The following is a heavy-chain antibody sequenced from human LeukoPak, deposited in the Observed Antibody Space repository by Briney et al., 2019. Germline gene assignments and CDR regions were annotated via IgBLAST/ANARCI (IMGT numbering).Heavy chain of an antibody. CDR1: GLTFNNYA. CDR2: ISGRGASK. D-gene: IGHD2-2*01. V-gene: IGHV3-23*01. Sequence: GGSLRLSCAVSGLTFNNYAMSWVRQAPGKGLEWVSGISGRGASKYYADSVKGRFTISRDNSKNTLYLQMNSLRAEDTAVYYCAKGVVVAPAVTPFDYWGHGTLVNVSP. J-gene: IGHJ4*01. CDR3: AKGVVVAPAVTPFDY.